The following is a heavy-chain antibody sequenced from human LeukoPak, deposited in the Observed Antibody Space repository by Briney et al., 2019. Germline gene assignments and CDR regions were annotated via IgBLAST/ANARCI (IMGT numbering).Heavy chain of an antibody. Sequence: PGGSLRLSCAASGFTFSSYAMSWVRQAPGKGLEWVSSISSSSSYIYYADSVKGRFTISRDNAKNSLYLQMNSLRAEDTAVYYCARGGQWFPFDYWGQGTLVTVSS. CDR3: ARGGQWFPFDY. CDR2: ISSSSSYI. J-gene: IGHJ4*02. V-gene: IGHV3-21*01. CDR1: GFTFSSYA. D-gene: IGHD3-22*01.